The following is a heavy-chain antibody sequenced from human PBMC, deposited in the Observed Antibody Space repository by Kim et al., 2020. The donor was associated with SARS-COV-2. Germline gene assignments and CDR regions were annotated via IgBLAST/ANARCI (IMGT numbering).Heavy chain of an antibody. J-gene: IGHJ4*02. CDR3: AREDWSASYFDY. CDR2: IYYSGST. V-gene: IGHV4-59*01. CDR1: GGSISSYY. D-gene: IGHD3-9*01. Sequence: SETLSLTCTVSGGSISSYYWSWIRQPPGKGLEWIGYIYYSGSTNYNPSLKSRVTISVDTSKNQFSLKLSSVTAADTAVYYCAREDWSASYFDYWGQGTLVTVSS.